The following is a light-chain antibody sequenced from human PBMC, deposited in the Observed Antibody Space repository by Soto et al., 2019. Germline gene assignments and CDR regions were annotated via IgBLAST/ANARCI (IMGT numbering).Light chain of an antibody. Sequence: DIQMTQSPSSLSASVGDRVTITCRASQSISTYLNWYQQKPGEAPKRLIYVASSLQSGVPSRFSGSGYVTDFTLTISSLQPEDCATYDCQQSYNTPPTFGQGTKVEIK. J-gene: IGKJ1*01. V-gene: IGKV1-39*01. CDR3: QQSYNTPPT. CDR2: VAS. CDR1: QSISTY.